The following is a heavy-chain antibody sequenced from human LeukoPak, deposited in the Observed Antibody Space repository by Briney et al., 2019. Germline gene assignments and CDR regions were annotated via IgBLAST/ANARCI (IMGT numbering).Heavy chain of an antibody. Sequence: PSETLSPTCSVSGGSLSSGYWSWLRPPPGKGLEWIAYIYNSGRSNYNPSLKSRVTISLDTSKNQFSLKLSSVTAADTAVYYCAGGSGASWFDPWGQGTLVTVSS. V-gene: IGHV4-59*01. CDR3: AGGSGASWFDP. CDR1: GGSLSSGY. D-gene: IGHD2-8*02. CDR2: IYNSGRS. J-gene: IGHJ5*02.